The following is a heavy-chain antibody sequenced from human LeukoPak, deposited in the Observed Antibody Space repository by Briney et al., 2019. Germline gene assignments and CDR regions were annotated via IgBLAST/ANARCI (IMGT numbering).Heavy chain of an antibody. CDR1: GYTFTGYY. J-gene: IGHJ4*02. CDR2: INPNSGGT. Sequence: GASVKVSCKASGYTFTGYYMHWVRQAPGQGPEWMGWINPNSGGTNYAQKFQGWVTMTRDTSISTAYMELSRLRSDDTAVYYCARVGSGSYWDYFDYWGQGTLVTVSS. CDR3: ARVGSGSYWDYFDY. D-gene: IGHD3-10*01. V-gene: IGHV1-2*04.